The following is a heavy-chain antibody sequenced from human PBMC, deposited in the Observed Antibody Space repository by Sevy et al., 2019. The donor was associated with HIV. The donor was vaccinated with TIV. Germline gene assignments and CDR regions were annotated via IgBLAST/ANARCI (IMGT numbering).Heavy chain of an antibody. CDR3: VRDHHLRGRHWFDS. Sequence: SETLSLTCTASGGSLISPTFYWGWVRQPPGERLEWIAAMHYGGNTYYNPSLKGRLAMSVDTSKNQFSLNLTSVTAADAAVYRCVRDHHLRGRHWFDSWGQGALVTVSS. J-gene: IGHJ5*01. V-gene: IGHV4-39*02. D-gene: IGHD3-16*01. CDR1: GGSLISPTFY. CDR2: MHYGGNT.